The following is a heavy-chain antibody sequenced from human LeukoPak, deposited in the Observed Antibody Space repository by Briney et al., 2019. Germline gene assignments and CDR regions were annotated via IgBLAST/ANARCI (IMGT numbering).Heavy chain of an antibody. CDR3: ARGYCSSTSCYPDY. CDR2: ISSSSSYI. J-gene: IGHJ4*02. CDR1: GFTFGSYS. D-gene: IGHD2-2*01. Sequence: GSLRLSCAASGFTFGSYSMNWVRQAPGKGLEWISSISSSSSYIYYAESVKGRFTISRDNAKNSLYLQMNSLRAEDTAVYYCARGYCSSTSCYPDYWGQGTLVTVSS. V-gene: IGHV3-21*01.